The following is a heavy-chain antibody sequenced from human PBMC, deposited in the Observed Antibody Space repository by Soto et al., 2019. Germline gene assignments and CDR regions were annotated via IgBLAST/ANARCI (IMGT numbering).Heavy chain of an antibody. CDR1: GGSMSRGGQS. V-gene: IGHV4-30-2*01. D-gene: IGHD3-10*01. J-gene: IGHJ6*02. CDR2: IYYTGST. CDR3: ARAPPGPSPRWDV. Sequence: QVVLQESGPGLVKPSQTLSLTCAVSGGSMSRGGQSWSWIRQPPGKGLEWLGFIYYTGSTYYNPSLKGRVTLSVDRSKNQFSLNLTLLPPADTAMYFCARAPPGPSPRWDVWGQGTTVTVSS.